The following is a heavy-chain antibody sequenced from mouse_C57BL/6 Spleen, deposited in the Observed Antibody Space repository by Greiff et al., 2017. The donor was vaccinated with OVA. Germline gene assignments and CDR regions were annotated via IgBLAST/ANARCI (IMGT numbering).Heavy chain of an antibody. Sequence: VQLQQSGPELVKPGASVKISCKASGYTFTDYYMNWVKQSHGKSLEWIGDINPNNGGTSYNQKFKGKATLTVDKSSSTAYMELRSLTSEDSAVYYCANYGGYAMDYWGQGTSVTVSS. J-gene: IGHJ4*01. CDR1: GYTFTDYY. D-gene: IGHD1-1*01. CDR2: INPNNGGT. CDR3: ANYGGYAMDY. V-gene: IGHV1-26*01.